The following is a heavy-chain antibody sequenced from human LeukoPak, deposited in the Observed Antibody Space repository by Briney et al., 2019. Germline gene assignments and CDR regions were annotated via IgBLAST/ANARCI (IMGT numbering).Heavy chain of an antibody. CDR1: GFTFRSYN. D-gene: IGHD5-24*01. J-gene: IGHJ5*02. CDR3: ARGGETRFDL. V-gene: IGHV3-48*02. Sequence: AGGSLRLSCAASGFTFRSYNMGWVRQAQGEGLEWVAYISSSGTSINYAGSVKGRFTISRDNAKNSLFLQMNSLRDEDTAVYFCARGGETRFDLWGQGTLVTVSS. CDR2: ISSSGTSI.